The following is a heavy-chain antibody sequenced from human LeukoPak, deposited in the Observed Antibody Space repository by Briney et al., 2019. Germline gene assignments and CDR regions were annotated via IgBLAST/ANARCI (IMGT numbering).Heavy chain of an antibody. D-gene: IGHD1-26*01. CDR1: GFIFSSYA. V-gene: IGHV3-23*01. J-gene: IGHJ4*02. Sequence: GGSLRLSCAASGFIFSSYAMSWVRQAPGKGLEWVSTISGGDRSTYYSDSVKGRFTISRDNSKNTLYLQMNSLRAEDTAVYYCAGDPFDYYGPYYIDYWGQGTLVTVSS. CDR2: ISGGDRST. CDR3: AGDPFDYYGPYYIDY.